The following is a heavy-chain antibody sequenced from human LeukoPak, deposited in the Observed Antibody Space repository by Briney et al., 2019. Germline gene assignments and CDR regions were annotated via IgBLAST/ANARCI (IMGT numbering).Heavy chain of an antibody. J-gene: IGHJ4*02. CDR1: GFTFRSYW. CDR3: ARSNANSFDS. Sequence: GGSLTLSCAASGFTFRSYWMYWVRQAPGKGLVWVSRIDSDGSSTDYADSVKGRFTISRDNAKNTLYLQMNSLRAEDTAVYYCARSNANSFDSWGPGTLVTVSS. CDR2: IDSDGSST. D-gene: IGHD2-2*01. V-gene: IGHV3-74*01.